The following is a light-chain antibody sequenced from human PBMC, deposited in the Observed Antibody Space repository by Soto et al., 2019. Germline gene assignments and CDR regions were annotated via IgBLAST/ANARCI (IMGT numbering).Light chain of an antibody. CDR1: QSVSSF. V-gene: IGKV3-11*01. J-gene: IGKJ1*01. Sequence: EIVLTQSPATLSLSPGERATLSCRASQSVSSFLAWYQQKPGQAPRLLIYDASNRATGIPARFSGSGSGTDFTLSMRSPEPEDFAVEWCQQCSRWPRTFCQWTKVEIK. CDR2: DAS. CDR3: QQCSRWPRT.